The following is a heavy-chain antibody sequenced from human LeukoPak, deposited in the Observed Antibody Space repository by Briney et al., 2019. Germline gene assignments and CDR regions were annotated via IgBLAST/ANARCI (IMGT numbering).Heavy chain of an antibody. Sequence: GASLRLSCAVSGFTVISNYMSWVRQAPGKGLEWVSAISGSGGSTYYADSVKGRFTISRDNAKNSLYLQMNSLRAEDSAVYYCAREIYYDTSGYYGSVYWGQGTLVTVSS. CDR3: AREIYYDTSGYYGSVY. J-gene: IGHJ4*02. V-gene: IGHV3-21*01. CDR2: ISGSGGST. CDR1: GFTVISNY. D-gene: IGHD3-22*01.